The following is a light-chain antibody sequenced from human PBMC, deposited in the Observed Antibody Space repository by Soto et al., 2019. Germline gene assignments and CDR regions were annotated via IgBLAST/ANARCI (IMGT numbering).Light chain of an antibody. CDR1: SSDVGGYNY. J-gene: IGLJ2*01. CDR2: EVN. CDR3: TSYITTSIVA. V-gene: IGLV2-14*01. Sequence: QSVLTQPASVSGSPGQSITISCTGTSSDVGGYNYVSWFQQHPGKAPKVMIYEVNNRPAGVSHRFSGSKSGNTASLTISGLQAEDEADYYCTSYITTSIVAFGGGTKLTVL.